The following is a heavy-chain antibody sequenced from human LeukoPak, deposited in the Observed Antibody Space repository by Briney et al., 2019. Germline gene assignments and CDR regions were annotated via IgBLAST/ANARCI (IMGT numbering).Heavy chain of an antibody. CDR2: IYHSGST. V-gene: IGHV4-4*02. D-gene: IGHD6-19*01. Sequence: SETLSLTCAVSGGSISSSNWWSWVRQPPGKGLEWIGEIYHSGSTNYNPSLKSRVTISVDKSKNQFSLKLSSVTAADTAVYYCARDPRRDSSGWYFDYWGQGTLVTVSS. CDR3: ARDPRRDSSGWYFDY. J-gene: IGHJ4*02. CDR1: GGSISSSNW.